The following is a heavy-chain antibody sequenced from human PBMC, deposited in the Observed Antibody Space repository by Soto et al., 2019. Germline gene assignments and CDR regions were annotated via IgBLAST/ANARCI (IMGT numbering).Heavy chain of an antibody. Sequence: PGGSLRLSCAASGLSVSDAWMTWVRQAPGKGLEWVGHIKRRSEGRTTEYAAPVKGRFIISGEYSRNTLYLQMNSLKSDDSGVYYCTTIATLVGPGGAFWGQGTLVTVSS. CDR3: TTIATLVGPGGAF. V-gene: IGHV3-15*01. CDR1: GLSVSDAW. D-gene: IGHD1-26*01. J-gene: IGHJ4*02. CDR2: IKRRSEGRTT.